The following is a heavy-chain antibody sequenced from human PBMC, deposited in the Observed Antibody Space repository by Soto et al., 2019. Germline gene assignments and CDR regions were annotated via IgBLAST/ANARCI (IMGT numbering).Heavy chain of an antibody. V-gene: IGHV3-64D*08. D-gene: IGHD4-4*01. CDR3: AASMTAVFSSYTK. Sequence: DVTLRLSCSASRLTLSHYAKHWVRQAPGEGLEYVAAISRNGSDTFYADAVKGRFTISRDNYKHTLDLQMISVRPEDTAFYYCAASMTAVFSSYTKWGQGTLGTVSS. CDR2: ISRNGSDT. CDR1: RLTLSHYA. J-gene: IGHJ1*01.